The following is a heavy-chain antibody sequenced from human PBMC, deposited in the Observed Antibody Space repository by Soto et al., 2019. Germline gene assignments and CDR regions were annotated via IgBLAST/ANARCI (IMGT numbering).Heavy chain of an antibody. CDR3: AKGGLELRRYFDY. V-gene: IGHV3-23*01. D-gene: IGHD1-7*01. Sequence: GGSLRLSCAASGFTFSSYAMSWVRQAPGKGLEWVSAISGSGGSTYYADSVKGRFTISRDNSKNTLYLQMNSLRAEDTAVHYCAKGGLELRRYFDYWGQGTLVTVSS. J-gene: IGHJ4*02. CDR2: ISGSGGST. CDR1: GFTFSSYA.